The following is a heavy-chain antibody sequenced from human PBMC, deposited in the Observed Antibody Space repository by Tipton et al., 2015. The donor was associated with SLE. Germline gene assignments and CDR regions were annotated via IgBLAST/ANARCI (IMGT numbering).Heavy chain of an antibody. J-gene: IGHJ5*02. CDR1: GYSVISGYH. Sequence: TLSLTCTVSGYSVISGYHWGWIRQPPGKGLEWMGSVYHSGSTYYNPSLKSRVTISLDTSKNQFSLKLSSVTTADTAVYYCARVAQGNWFDPWGQGTLVTVSS. CDR2: VYHSGST. CDR3: ARVAQGNWFDP. V-gene: IGHV4-38-2*02.